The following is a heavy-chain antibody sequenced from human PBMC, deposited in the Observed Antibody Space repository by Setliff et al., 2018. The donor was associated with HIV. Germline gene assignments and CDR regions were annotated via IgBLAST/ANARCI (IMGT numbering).Heavy chain of an antibody. D-gene: IGHD1-26*01. CDR1: GFTFSNFA. CDR2: ISYDGSRT. CDR3: VKDGTPIGRYYQYFHV. J-gene: IGHJ6*04. Sequence: PGGSLRLSCVASGFTFSNFAMHCVRQAPGKGLERVSFISYDGSRTYYVDSVKGRFTISRDNAKNSLYLQMNDLRPEDTAFYYCVKDGTPIGRYYQYFHVWGEGIMVTVSS. V-gene: IGHV3-30*18.